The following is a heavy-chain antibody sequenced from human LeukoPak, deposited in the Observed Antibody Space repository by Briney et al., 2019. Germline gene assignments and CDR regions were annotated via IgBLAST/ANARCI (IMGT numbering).Heavy chain of an antibody. J-gene: IGHJ4*02. CDR3: AKDRSGEVDY. CDR2: ISGSGGTT. CDR1: GFTFDDYA. Sequence: GGSLRLSCTASGFTFDDYAMHWVRQAPGKGLEWVSTISGSGGTTFSADSVKGRFTISRDNSKNTLYLQMNSLRAEDTAVYYCAKDRSGEVDYWGQGTLVTVSS. D-gene: IGHD2-15*01. V-gene: IGHV3-23*01.